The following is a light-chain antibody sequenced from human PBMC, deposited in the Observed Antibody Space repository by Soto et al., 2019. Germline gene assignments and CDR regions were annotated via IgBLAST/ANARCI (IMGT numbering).Light chain of an antibody. Sequence: DIVLTQSPATLSVSPGQRATLSCRASQSVSSNLAWYQQNPGQAPRLLIYAASTRATGIPARFSGSGSGTEFTLTISRLEPEDFVVYFCQQYSTLPHTFGQGTKLEVK. V-gene: IGKV3-15*01. CDR2: AAS. CDR1: QSVSSN. CDR3: QQYSTLPHT. J-gene: IGKJ2*01.